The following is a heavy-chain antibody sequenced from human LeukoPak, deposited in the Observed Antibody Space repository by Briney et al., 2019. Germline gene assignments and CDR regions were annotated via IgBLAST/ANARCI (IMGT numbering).Heavy chain of an antibody. Sequence: GASVKVSCKASGYTFTNYDINWVRQATGQGLEWMGWMDPNSGNTGYAQKFQGRVTMTRNTSISTTCMELSGLRSEDTAVYYCARGFSYRMDVWGQGTTVTVSS. CDR3: ARGFSYRMDV. CDR1: GYTFTNYD. J-gene: IGHJ6*02. CDR2: MDPNSGNT. V-gene: IGHV1-8*01.